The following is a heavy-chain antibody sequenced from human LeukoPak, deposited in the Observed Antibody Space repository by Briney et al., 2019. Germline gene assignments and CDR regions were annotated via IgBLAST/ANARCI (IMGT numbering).Heavy chain of an antibody. Sequence: GESLRISCEGSGYSFTTYWLGWVRQMPGKGLEWMGVIYPGDSDTRYSPSFQGQVTISADKSINTAYLQWSSLEASDTAMYYCARRGLPADSSGWYEVDYWGQGTLVTVSS. CDR2: IYPGDSDT. J-gene: IGHJ4*02. D-gene: IGHD6-19*01. CDR1: GYSFTTYW. CDR3: ARRGLPADSSGWYEVDY. V-gene: IGHV5-51*01.